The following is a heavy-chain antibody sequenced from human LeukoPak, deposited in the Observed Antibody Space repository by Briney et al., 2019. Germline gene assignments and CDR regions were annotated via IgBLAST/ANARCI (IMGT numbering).Heavy chain of an antibody. Sequence: GGSLRLSCAASGFTLSSYSMNWVRQAPGKGLEWVSSISSSSSYIYYADSVKGRFTISRDNAKNSLYLQMNSLRAEDTAVYYCARDSVTAMGMGLFDYWGQGTLVTVSS. J-gene: IGHJ4*02. V-gene: IGHV3-21*01. CDR3: ARDSVTAMGMGLFDY. CDR1: GFTLSSYS. D-gene: IGHD5-18*01. CDR2: ISSSSSYI.